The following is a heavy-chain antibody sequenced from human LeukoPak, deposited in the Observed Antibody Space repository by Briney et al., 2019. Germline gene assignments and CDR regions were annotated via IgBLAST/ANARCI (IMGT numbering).Heavy chain of an antibody. V-gene: IGHV4-59*01. Sequence: SETLSLTCTVSGGSISSYYWSWIRQPPGKGLEWIGYIYYSGSTNYNPSLKSRVTISVDTSKNQFSLKLSSVTAADTAVYYCAREVPVSGGYCSGGSCYGYNWFDPWGQGTLVTVSS. CDR3: AREVPVSGGYCSGGSCYGYNWFDP. J-gene: IGHJ5*02. CDR1: GGSISSYY. CDR2: IYYSGST. D-gene: IGHD2-15*01.